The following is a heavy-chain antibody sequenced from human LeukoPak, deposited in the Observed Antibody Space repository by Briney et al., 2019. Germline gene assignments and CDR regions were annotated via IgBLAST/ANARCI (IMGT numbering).Heavy chain of an antibody. CDR2: IQTGNEDT. CDR3: ARQGLGYKYYFDY. Sequence: ASVKVSCKVSGSTFISYAIHWLRQAPGQRLEWMGWIQTGNEDTEYSQKLQGRVTITRDTSASTAYMELSSLRSEDTAVYYCARQGLGYKYYFDYWGQGTLVTVSS. V-gene: IGHV1-3*04. D-gene: IGHD6-19*01. CDR1: GSTFISYA. J-gene: IGHJ4*02.